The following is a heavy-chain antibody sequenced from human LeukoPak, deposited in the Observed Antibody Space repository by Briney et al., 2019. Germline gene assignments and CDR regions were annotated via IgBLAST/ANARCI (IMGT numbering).Heavy chain of an antibody. J-gene: IGHJ6*02. CDR1: GGTFSSYA. Sequence: ASVKVSCKASGGTFSSYAISWVRQAPGQGLEWMGWISAYNGNINYAQKFQGRVTMTTDTSTSTAYMELRGLRSDDTAVYYCARESRGYRYGYFYYYDMDVWGQGTTVTVSS. CDR2: ISAYNGNI. D-gene: IGHD5-18*01. CDR3: ARESRGYRYGYFYYYDMDV. V-gene: IGHV1-18*01.